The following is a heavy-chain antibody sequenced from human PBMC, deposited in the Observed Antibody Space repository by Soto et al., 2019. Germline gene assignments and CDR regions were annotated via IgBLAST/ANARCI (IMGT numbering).Heavy chain of an antibody. V-gene: IGHV1-2*04. J-gene: IGHJ4*02. CDR1: GYTFTGYY. CDR3: ASGVVVATIGALYYCDY. Sequence: QVQLVQSGAEVKKPGASVKVSCKASGYTFTGYYMHWVRQAPGQGLEWMGWISPNSGGTNYAQKFQGWVTMTRDTSISTAYMELSRLRSDDTAVYYCASGVVVATIGALYYCDYWGQGTLVTVSS. CDR2: ISPNSGGT. D-gene: IGHD5-12*01.